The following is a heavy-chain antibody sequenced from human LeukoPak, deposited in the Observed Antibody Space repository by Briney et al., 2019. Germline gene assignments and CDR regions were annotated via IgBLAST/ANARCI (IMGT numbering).Heavy chain of an antibody. V-gene: IGHV4-59*01. CDR1: GGSISSYY. J-gene: IGHJ6*03. D-gene: IGHD6-19*01. CDR2: IYYIGST. CDR3: ARVLTGGWPLHPFYYYYYMDV. Sequence: SETLSLTCTVSGGSISSYYWTWIRQPPGKELKWIGYIYYIGSTNYNPSLKSRVTISVDTSKNQFSLKLSSVTAADTAVYYCARVLTGGWPLHPFYYYYYMDVWGKGTTVTISS.